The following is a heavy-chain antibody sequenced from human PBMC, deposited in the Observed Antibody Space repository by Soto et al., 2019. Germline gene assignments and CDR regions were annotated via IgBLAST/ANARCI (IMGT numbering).Heavy chain of an antibody. Sequence: PSGKVSCQASGGTFSSYAISWVRQAPGQGLEWMGWISGYNGNTKYAQKLQGRVTMTTDTSTSTAYMERRSLRSDDTAVYYCARDGASGSDEVGDYWGQGTLVTVSS. CDR1: GGTFSSYA. CDR3: ARDGASGSDEVGDY. V-gene: IGHV1-18*01. D-gene: IGHD6-19*01. J-gene: IGHJ4*02. CDR2: ISGYNGNT.